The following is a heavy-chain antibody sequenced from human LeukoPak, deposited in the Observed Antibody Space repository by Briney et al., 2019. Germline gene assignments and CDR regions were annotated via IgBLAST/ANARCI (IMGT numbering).Heavy chain of an antibody. J-gene: IGHJ4*02. CDR1: GFNFRSYW. CDR3: GRGRLRGYSGYVIDY. CDR2: INYDGTTT. V-gene: IGHV3-74*01. D-gene: IGHD5-12*01. Sequence: GGSLRLSCAASGFNFRSYWMHWVRQAPGKGLVWISRINYDGTTTSYADSVKGRFTISRDNAKNTLYLQMNSLRAEDTAAFYCGRGRLRGYSGYVIDYWGQGTPITVSS.